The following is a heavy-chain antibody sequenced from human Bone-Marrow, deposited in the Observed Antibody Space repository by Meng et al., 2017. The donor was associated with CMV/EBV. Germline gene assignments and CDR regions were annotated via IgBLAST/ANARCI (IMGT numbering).Heavy chain of an antibody. CDR2: ISSSSSYI. CDR1: GFTFSDYY. CDR3: ARAGGLEQLAYYYYGMDV. D-gene: IGHD6-6*01. J-gene: IGHJ6*02. Sequence: GGSLRLSCAASGFTFSDYYMTWIGQAPGKGLEWVSSISSSSSYIYYADSVKGRFTISRDNAKNSLYLQMNSLRAEDTAVYYCARAGGLEQLAYYYYGMDVWGQGTTVTVPS. V-gene: IGHV3-11*06.